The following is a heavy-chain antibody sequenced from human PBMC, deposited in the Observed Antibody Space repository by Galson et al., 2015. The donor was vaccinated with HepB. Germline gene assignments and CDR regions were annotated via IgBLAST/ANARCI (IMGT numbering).Heavy chain of an antibody. J-gene: IGHJ6*02. D-gene: IGHD4-17*01. CDR2: INPSGGST. Sequence: SVKVSCKASGYTFTSYYMHWVRQAPGQGLEWMGIINPSGGSTSYAQKLQGRVTMTRDTSTSTVYMELSSLRSEDTAVYYCARDLQTTVTTRYYYYGMDVWGQGTTVTVSS. V-gene: IGHV1-46*04. CDR1: GYTFTSYY. CDR3: ARDLQTTVTTRYYYYGMDV.